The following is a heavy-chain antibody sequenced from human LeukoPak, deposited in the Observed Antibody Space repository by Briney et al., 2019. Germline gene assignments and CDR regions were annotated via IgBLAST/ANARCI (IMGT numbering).Heavy chain of an antibody. V-gene: IGHV1-2*06. CDR2: INPNSGRT. D-gene: IGHD5-18*01. CDR3: ARVGYSYGYDFDY. CDR1: GYTFTGYY. Sequence: ASVKISCKASGYTFTGYYMHWVRQAPGQRLEWMGRINPNSGRTNYAQKFQGRVTMTRDTSISTAYMELSRLRSDDTAVYYCARVGYSYGYDFDYWGQGTLVTVSS. J-gene: IGHJ4*02.